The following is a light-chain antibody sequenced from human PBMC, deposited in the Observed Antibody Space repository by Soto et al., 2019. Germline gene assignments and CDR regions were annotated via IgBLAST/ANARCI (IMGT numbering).Light chain of an antibody. CDR3: SSYTSSSTLL. J-gene: IGLJ2*01. CDR1: SSDVGSYNY. Sequence: QSALTQPASVSGSPGQSITIYCSGTSSDVGSYNYVSWYQQHPDRAPKLMIYDVSNRPSGVSNRFSGSKSGNTASLTISGLQAEDEADYYCSSYTSSSTLLFGGGTKLTVL. CDR2: DVS. V-gene: IGLV2-14*01.